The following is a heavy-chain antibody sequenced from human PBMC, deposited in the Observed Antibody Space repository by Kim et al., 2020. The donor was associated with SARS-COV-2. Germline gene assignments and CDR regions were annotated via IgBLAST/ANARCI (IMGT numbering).Heavy chain of an antibody. V-gene: IGHV3-13*01. Sequence: VKGRFTISRENAKNSLYLQMNSLRAGDTAVYYCAREERYSSSWYGGMDVWGQGTTVTVSS. J-gene: IGHJ6*02. CDR3: AREERYSSSWYGGMDV. D-gene: IGHD6-13*01.